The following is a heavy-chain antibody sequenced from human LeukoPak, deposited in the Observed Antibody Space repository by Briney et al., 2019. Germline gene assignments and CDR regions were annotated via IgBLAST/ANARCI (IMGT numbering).Heavy chain of an antibody. J-gene: IGHJ3*02. CDR1: GGSISSGDYY. D-gene: IGHD3-22*01. CDR3: ARGYDSSGYYYGGIAFDI. Sequence: SETLSLTCTVSGGSISSGDYYWSWIRQPPGKGLEWIGYIYYSGSTNYNPSLKSRVTISVDTSKNQFSLKLSSVTVADTAVYYCARGYDSSGYYYGGIAFDIWGQGTMVTVSS. CDR2: IYYSGST. V-gene: IGHV4-61*08.